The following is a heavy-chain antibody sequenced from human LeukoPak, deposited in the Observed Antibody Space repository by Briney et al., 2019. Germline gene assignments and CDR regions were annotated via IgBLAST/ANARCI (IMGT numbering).Heavy chain of an antibody. V-gene: IGHV3-21*01. CDR3: ASLTGDYYDSSGYNGFDY. CDR2: ISSSSSYI. CDR1: GFTFSSYS. Sequence: GGSLRLSCAASGFTFSSYSMNWVRQAPGKGLEWVSSISSSSSYIYYADSVKGRFTISRDNAKNSLYLQMNSPRAEDTAVYYCASLTGDYYDSSGYNGFDYWGQGTLVTVSS. J-gene: IGHJ4*02. D-gene: IGHD3-22*01.